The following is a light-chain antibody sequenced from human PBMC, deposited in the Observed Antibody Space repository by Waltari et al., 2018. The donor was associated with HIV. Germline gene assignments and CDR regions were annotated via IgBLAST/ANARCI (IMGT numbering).Light chain of an antibody. CDR1: SANVGNT. Sequence: QSVLTQPPSASGNPGPRVTISCSGSSANVGNTVYWYQQLPGTAPKVLIYRDNQRPSGVPDRFSGSRSGTSASLDVSGLRSEDEANYFCAAWDDILSGWVFGGGTKLTVL. J-gene: IGLJ3*02. CDR3: AAWDDILSGWV. CDR2: RDN. V-gene: IGLV1-47*01.